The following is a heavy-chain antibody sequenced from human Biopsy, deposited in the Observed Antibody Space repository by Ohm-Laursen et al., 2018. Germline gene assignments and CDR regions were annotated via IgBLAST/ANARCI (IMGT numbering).Heavy chain of an antibody. Sequence: GSSVKVSCKASGYPFSNYYLFWVRQAPGQGLEWMGRINPNSGDTVFARNFQGRVTMTRDTVISTVYMDLRNLRPDDTAVYFCARMEQPHDYWGQGTLVTVSS. D-gene: IGHD6-13*01. CDR3: ARMEQPHDY. CDR2: INPNSGDT. J-gene: IGHJ4*02. CDR1: GYPFSNYY. V-gene: IGHV1-2*06.